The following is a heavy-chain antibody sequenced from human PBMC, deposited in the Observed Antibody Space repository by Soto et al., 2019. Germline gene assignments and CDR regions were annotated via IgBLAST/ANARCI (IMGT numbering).Heavy chain of an antibody. CDR2: ITPLFGAA. Sequence: GASVKVSCKASGVAFSTHAIYWVRQAPGQGLEWMGGITPLFGAANYAQKFQERVTITADESTSTAYLEVTDLRSEDTAVYYCARDLEYGQKIFDDWGQGTQVTSPQ. V-gene: IGHV1-69*13. CDR1: GVAFSTHA. CDR3: ARDLEYGQKIFDD. D-gene: IGHD4-17*01. J-gene: IGHJ4*02.